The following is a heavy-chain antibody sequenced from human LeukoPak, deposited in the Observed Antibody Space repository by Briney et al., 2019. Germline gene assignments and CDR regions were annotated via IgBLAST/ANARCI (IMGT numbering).Heavy chain of an antibody. J-gene: IGHJ4*02. V-gene: IGHV3-30*02. CDR1: GFTFSSYG. D-gene: IGHD5-18*01. CDR2: IHYDGSNK. Sequence: GGSLRLSCAASGFTFSSYGMHWVRQAPGKGLEWVAFIHYDGSNKYYADSVKGRFTISRDNSKNTLYLQMNSLRAEDTAVYYCAKEYDTAMAVFDYWGQGTLVTVSS. CDR3: AKEYDTAMAVFDY.